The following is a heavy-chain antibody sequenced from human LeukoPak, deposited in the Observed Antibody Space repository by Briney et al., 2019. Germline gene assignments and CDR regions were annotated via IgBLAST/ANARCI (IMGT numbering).Heavy chain of an antibody. D-gene: IGHD3-22*01. CDR3: ARIITMIVVAPFDY. CDR2: IKQDGSEK. Sequence: GGSLRLSCAAAGFTFSSYWMSWVRQAPGKGLEWGANIKQDGSEKHYVDSVKGRFTMSRDNAKSLLYLQMNSLRAEDTAVYYCARIITMIVVAPFDYWGQGTLVTVSS. CDR1: GFTFSSYW. J-gene: IGHJ4*02. V-gene: IGHV3-7*01.